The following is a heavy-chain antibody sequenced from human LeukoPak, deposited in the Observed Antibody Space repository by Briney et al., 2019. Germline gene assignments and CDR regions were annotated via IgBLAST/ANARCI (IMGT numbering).Heavy chain of an antibody. CDR3: ARGIAVAGTDS. D-gene: IGHD6-19*01. CDR1: GFTFSSYW. V-gene: IGHV3-74*01. Sequence: GGSLRLSCAASGFTFSSYWMTWVRQAPGKGLVWLARINSDGYSISYADSVKGRFTISRDNAKNTLYLQMNSLGVEDTAMYYCARGIAVAGTDSWGQGTLVTVSS. J-gene: IGHJ4*02. CDR2: INSDGYSI.